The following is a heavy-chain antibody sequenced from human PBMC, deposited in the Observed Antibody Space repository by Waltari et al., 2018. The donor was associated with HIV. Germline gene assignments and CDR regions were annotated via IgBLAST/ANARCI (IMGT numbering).Heavy chain of an antibody. CDR1: GGSISSSRYY. CDR2: FYYSGST. J-gene: IGHJ4*02. CDR3: ARRADYVWGSYRSKLYYFDY. V-gene: IGHV4-39*01. Sequence: QLQLQESGPGLVKPSETLSLTCTVSGGSISSSRYYWGWIRQPPGTGLEGIGSFYYSGSTYYNPSLKRRVTISVDTSKNQFSLKLSSVTAADTAVYYCARRADYVWGSYRSKLYYFDYWGQGTLVTVSS. D-gene: IGHD3-16*02.